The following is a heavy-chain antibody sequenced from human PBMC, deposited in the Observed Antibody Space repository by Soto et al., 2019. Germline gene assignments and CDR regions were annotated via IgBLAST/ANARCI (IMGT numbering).Heavy chain of an antibody. CDR1: GASISGFY. D-gene: IGHD1-1*01. Sequence: LSLTCTVSGASISGFYWSWIRKSAGKGLEWIGRIYATGTPDYNPSLKSRVMMSVDTSKKQFSLKLRSVTAADTAVYYCVRDGTKTLRDWFDPWGQGISVTAPQ. CDR3: VRDGTKTLRDWFDP. CDR2: IYATGTP. V-gene: IGHV4-4*07. J-gene: IGHJ5*02.